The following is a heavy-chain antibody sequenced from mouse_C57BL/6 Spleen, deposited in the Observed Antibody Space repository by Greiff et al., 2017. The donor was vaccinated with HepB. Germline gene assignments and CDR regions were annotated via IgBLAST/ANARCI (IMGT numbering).Heavy chain of an antibody. Sequence: EVMLVESGEGLVKPGGSLKLSCAASGFTFSSYAMSWVRQTPEKRLEWVAYISSGGDYIYYADTVKGRFTISRDNARNTLYLQMSSLKSEDTAMYYCTRGTNCYSNFFDYWGQGTTLTVSS. V-gene: IGHV5-9-1*02. CDR3: TRGTNCYSNFFDY. CDR2: ISSGGDYI. CDR1: GFTFSSYA. D-gene: IGHD2-5*01. J-gene: IGHJ2*01.